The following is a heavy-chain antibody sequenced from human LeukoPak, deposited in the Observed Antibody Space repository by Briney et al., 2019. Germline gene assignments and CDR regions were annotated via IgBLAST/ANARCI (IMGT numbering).Heavy chain of an antibody. J-gene: IGHJ4*02. V-gene: IGHV4-39*01. CDR1: GGSISNSSFY. CDR2: IYYSGTT. CDR3: ARRTTTGTTVITPIYFDC. Sequence: SETLSLTCTVSGGSISNSSFYWGWIRQPPGKGLEWIGTIYYSGTTYYNPSLKSRVTISVDTSKNQFSLKLSSVTAADTAVYYCARRTTTGTTVITPIYFDCWGQGTLVTVSS. D-gene: IGHD4-23*01.